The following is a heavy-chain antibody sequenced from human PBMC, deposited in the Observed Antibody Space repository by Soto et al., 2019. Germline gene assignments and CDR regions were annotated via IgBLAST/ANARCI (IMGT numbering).Heavy chain of an antibody. Sequence: EVQLVESGGGLVQPGGSLRLSCAASGFTFSDHYMDWVRQAPGKGLEWVGRVRNKANSYSTQYAASVKGRFTVSRDDSENSVFLQMNILKSDDTAVYYCVRGHLVAPTRYFDYWGQVTLVTVSS. CDR2: VRNKANSYST. V-gene: IGHV3-72*01. J-gene: IGHJ4*02. D-gene: IGHD5-12*01. CDR3: VRGHLVAPTRYFDY. CDR1: GFTFSDHY.